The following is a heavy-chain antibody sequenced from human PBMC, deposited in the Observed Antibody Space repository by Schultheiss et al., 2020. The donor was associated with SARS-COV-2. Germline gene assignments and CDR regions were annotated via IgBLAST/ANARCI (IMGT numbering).Heavy chain of an antibody. V-gene: IGHV3-53*05. Sequence: GGSLRLSCAASGFTVSSNYMSWVRQAPGKGLEWVSVIYSGGSTYYADSVKGRFTISRDNSKNTLYLQMNSLRAEDTAVYYCARSITHSPYYFDYWGQGTLVTVSS. CDR2: IYSGGST. CDR1: GFTVSSNY. J-gene: IGHJ4*02. CDR3: ARSITHSPYYFDY. D-gene: IGHD3-3*02.